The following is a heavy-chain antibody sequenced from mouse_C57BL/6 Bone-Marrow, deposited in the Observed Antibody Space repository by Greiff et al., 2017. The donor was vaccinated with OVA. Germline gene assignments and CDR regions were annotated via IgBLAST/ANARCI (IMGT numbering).Heavy chain of an antibody. CDR1: GYTFTSYW. D-gene: IGHD1-1*01. V-gene: IGHV1-74*01. Sequence: QVQLKQPGAELVKPGASVKVSCKASGYTFTSYWMHWVKQRPGQGLEWIGRIHPSDSDTNYNQKFKGKATLTVDKSSSTAYMQLSSLTSEDSAVYYCATFYYGSSCFAYWGQGTLVTVSA. CDR2: IHPSDSDT. J-gene: IGHJ3*01. CDR3: ATFYYGSSCFAY.